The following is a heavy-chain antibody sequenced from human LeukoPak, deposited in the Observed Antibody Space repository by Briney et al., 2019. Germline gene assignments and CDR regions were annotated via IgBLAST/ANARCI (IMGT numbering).Heavy chain of an antibody. CDR1: GDSLSSSNW. Sequence: SETLSLTCAVSGDSLSSSNWWTWVRPSSGKGLEWLGEIYHTGISNYNPSFKSRLTILVDKSKNQFSLNLTSLTAADTAVYYCVRQPLSSTWYFDFWGQGRLVTVSS. J-gene: IGHJ4*02. CDR3: VRQPLSSTWYFDF. CDR2: IYHTGIS. V-gene: IGHV4-4*02. D-gene: IGHD2-2*01.